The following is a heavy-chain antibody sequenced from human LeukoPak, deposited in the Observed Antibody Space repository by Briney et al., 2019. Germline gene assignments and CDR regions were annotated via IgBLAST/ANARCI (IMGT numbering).Heavy chain of an antibody. CDR3: ARGNGDYAIHPDY. D-gene: IGHD4-17*01. CDR1: GFTFSNAW. J-gene: IGHJ4*02. V-gene: IGHV3-23*01. CDR2: ISGSGSNT. Sequence: GGSLRLSCTASGFTFSNAWMTWVRQAPGKGLEWVSAISGSGSNTYYADSVKGRFTISRDNSKSTLYLLINSLRADDTAVYYCARGNGDYAIHPDYWGQGTLVTVSS.